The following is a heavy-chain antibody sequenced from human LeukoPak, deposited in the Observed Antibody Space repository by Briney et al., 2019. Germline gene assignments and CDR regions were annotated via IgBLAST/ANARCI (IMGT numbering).Heavy chain of an antibody. V-gene: IGHV3-7*01. Sequence: PGGSLRLSCAASGFTFSMSWMHWVREAPGKGREWVASIKEDGREKYYVDSVKGRFTISRDNAKNSLYLQMNSLRAEDTAMYYCASSGWYSTPNWFDPWGQGNLVIVSS. CDR2: IKEDGREK. CDR1: GFTFSMSW. J-gene: IGHJ5*02. CDR3: ASSGWYSTPNWFDP. D-gene: IGHD6-19*01.